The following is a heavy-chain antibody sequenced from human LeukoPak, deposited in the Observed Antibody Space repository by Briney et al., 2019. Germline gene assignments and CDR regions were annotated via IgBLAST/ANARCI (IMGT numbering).Heavy chain of an antibody. CDR2: IYTSGST. V-gene: IGHV4-4*07. CDR3: ARDGQLGYCSSTSCYFKNYYYGMDV. CDR1: GGSISHYF. D-gene: IGHD2-2*01. J-gene: IGHJ6*02. Sequence: SETLSLTCTVSGGSISHYFWSWIRQPTGKGLEWIGRIYTSGSTNYNPSLKSRVTTSVDTSKNQFSLKLSSVTAADTAVYYCARDGQLGYCSSTSCYFKNYYYGMDVWGQGTTVTVSS.